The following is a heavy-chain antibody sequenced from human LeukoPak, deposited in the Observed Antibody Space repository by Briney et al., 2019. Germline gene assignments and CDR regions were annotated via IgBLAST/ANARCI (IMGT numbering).Heavy chain of an antibody. J-gene: IGHJ5*02. CDR1: GGSISSSSYF. CDR2: IYYSGST. Sequence: PSETLSLTCTVSGGSISSSSYFWGWIRQPPGKGLEWIGSIYYSGSTYYNPSLKSRVTISVDMSKNQFSMKLSSVTAADTAVYYCASALWFGELEPDPWGQGTLVTVSS. D-gene: IGHD3-10*01. V-gene: IGHV4-39*01. CDR3: ASALWFGELEPDP.